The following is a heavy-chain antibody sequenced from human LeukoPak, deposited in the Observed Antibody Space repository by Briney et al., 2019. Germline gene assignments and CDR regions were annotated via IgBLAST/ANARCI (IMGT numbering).Heavy chain of an antibody. CDR2: FDPEDGET. CDR3: ATDQYSGSYSI. Sequence: VASVKVSCKVSGYTLTELSMHWVRQAPGKGLEWMGGFDPEDGETIYAQKFQGRVTMTEDTSTDTAYMELSNLRSEDTAVYYCATDQYSGSYSIWGQGTMVTVSS. V-gene: IGHV1-24*01. CDR1: GYTLTELS. J-gene: IGHJ3*02. D-gene: IGHD1-26*01.